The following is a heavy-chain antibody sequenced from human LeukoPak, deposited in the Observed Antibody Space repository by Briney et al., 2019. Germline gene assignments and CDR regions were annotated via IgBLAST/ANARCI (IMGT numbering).Heavy chain of an antibody. Sequence: GGSLRLSCAASGFTFSSYAMSWVRQAPGKGLEWGSVISVGGGGTTYADSVKGRFTISRDNSKNTLYLQMNSLRDEDTAVYYCVRDALHTAHFDYWGQGTLVTVSS. CDR2: ISVGGGGT. J-gene: IGHJ4*02. D-gene: IGHD5-18*01. CDR3: VRDALHTAHFDY. CDR1: GFTFSSYA. V-gene: IGHV3-23*01.